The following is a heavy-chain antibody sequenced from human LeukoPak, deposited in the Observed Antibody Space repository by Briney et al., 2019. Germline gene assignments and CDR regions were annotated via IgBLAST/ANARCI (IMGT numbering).Heavy chain of an antibody. V-gene: IGHV3-11*01. J-gene: IGHJ6*03. CDR3: ARGLPVNAATTFSGAYYYYYMDV. CDR1: GFTFSDYY. CDR2: ISSSGSTI. Sequence: GGSLRLSCAASGFTFSDYYMSWIRQAPGKGLEWVSYISSSGSTIYYADSVKGRFTISRDNAKNSLYLQMNGLRAEDTAVYYCARGLPVNAATTFSGAYYYYYMDVWGKGTTVTISS. D-gene: IGHD2-15*01.